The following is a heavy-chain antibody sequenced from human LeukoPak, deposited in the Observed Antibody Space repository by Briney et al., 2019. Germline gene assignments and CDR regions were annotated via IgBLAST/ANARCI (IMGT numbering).Heavy chain of an antibody. CDR1: GYSFASYW. CDR2: IYQDSSDI. D-gene: IGHD2-2*01. Sequence: NHGESLKISCKRSGYSFASYWIDRVRQMPGEGLEWMGVIYQDSSDITYRPSFQGQVTISAVKSVSTAYLHRCSLEAPDTAIYYFARHLSSITSCPNYWGQGTLVTVSS. CDR3: ARHLSSITSCPNY. J-gene: IGHJ4*02. V-gene: IGHV5-51*01.